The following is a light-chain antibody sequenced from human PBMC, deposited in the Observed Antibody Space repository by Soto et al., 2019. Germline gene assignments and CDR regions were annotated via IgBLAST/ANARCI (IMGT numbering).Light chain of an antibody. V-gene: IGLV3-21*04. J-gene: IGLJ1*01. CDR2: YDN. CDR1: NIGSKS. CDR3: QVWDSSSDHPYV. Sequence: YELTKAASVTGVPGKTARITKRRNNIGSKSVHWYQQKPGQAPVLVIYYDNDRPSGIPERFSGSNSGNTATLTISRVEAGDEADYYCQVWDSSSDHPYVFGTGTKVTVL.